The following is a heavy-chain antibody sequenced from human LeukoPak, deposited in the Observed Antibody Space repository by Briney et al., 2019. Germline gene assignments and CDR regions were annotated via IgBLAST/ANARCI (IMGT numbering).Heavy chain of an antibody. V-gene: IGHV4-4*02. D-gene: IGHD4-17*01. CDR2: IFYSGTT. CDR1: GGSISNTNW. CDR3: ARYGAPFDS. Sequence: SGTLSLTCGVSGGSISNTNWWSWVRQPPGQGLEFIGYIFYSGTTYYNPSLKSRVSISLDTSLNQFSLKVISVTAADTAVYYCARYGAPFDSWGQGTLVTVSS. J-gene: IGHJ4*02.